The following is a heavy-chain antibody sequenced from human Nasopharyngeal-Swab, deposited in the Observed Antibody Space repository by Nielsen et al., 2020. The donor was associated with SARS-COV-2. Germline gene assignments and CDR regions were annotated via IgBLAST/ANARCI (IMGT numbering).Heavy chain of an antibody. CDR1: GFTFSSYS. J-gene: IGHJ4*02. Sequence: GESLKISCAASGFTFSSYSMNWVRQAPGKGLEWISYISSSSTIYYADSVKARFTISRDNAKNSLYLQMNSLKAEDTAVYYCARDPDYDFWSGYSKSFDYWGQGTLVTVSS. D-gene: IGHD3-3*01. V-gene: IGHV3-48*04. CDR3: ARDPDYDFWSGYSKSFDY. CDR2: ISSSSTI.